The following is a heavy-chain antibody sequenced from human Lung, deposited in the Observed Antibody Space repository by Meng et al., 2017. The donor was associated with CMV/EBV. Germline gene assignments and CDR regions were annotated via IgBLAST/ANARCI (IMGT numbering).Heavy chain of an antibody. CDR1: GFTFSSYP. V-gene: IGHV3-21*01. Sequence: CAASGFTFSSYPMNWVRQAPGKGLEWVSSISHSTAYIFYADSVKGRFTISRDNAKNSLYLQMNGLRAEDTAVYYCARDQSMVRGLDYWGQGTLVTVSS. D-gene: IGHD3-10*01. J-gene: IGHJ4*02. CDR3: ARDQSMVRGLDY. CDR2: ISHSTAYI.